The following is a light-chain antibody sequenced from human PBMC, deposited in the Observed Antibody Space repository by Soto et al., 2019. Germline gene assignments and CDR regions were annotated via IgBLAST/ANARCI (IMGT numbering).Light chain of an antibody. CDR3: MQALQTRA. CDR2: LGS. V-gene: IGKV2-28*01. CDR1: QSLLHSNGYNY. Sequence: DIVMTQSPLSLPVTPGEPASISCRSSQSLLHSNGYNYLDWYLQKPGQSPQLLIYLGSNRASGVPDMFSGSGSGTDFTLKISRVEAEDVGVYYCMQALQTRAFGPGTKVDIK. J-gene: IGKJ3*01.